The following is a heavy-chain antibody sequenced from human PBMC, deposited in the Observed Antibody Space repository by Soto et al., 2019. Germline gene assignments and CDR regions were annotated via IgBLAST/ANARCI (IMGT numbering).Heavy chain of an antibody. Sequence: ESGGGLVKPGGPLRLSCAASGFTFSSYSMNWVRQAPGKGLEWVSSISSSSSYIYYADSVKGRFTISRDNAKNSLYLQMNSLRAEDTAAYYCARVGTSGNDAFDIWGQGTMVTVSS. J-gene: IGHJ3*02. CDR3: ARVGTSGNDAFDI. D-gene: IGHD3-10*01. CDR1: GFTFSSYS. CDR2: ISSSSSYI. V-gene: IGHV3-21*01.